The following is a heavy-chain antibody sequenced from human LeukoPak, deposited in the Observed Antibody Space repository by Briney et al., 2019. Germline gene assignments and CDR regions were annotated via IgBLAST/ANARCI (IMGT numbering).Heavy chain of an antibody. Sequence: PSETLSLTCTVSGASISSCYWYWIRQPPGKGLEWIGYIHYSGDINYNPSLKSRVTISAYTSKNQLSLKLSSVTAADTAVYYCARVGCSGGSCYHDYWGQGTLVTVSS. D-gene: IGHD2-15*01. CDR2: IHYSGDI. J-gene: IGHJ4*02. CDR1: GASISSCY. CDR3: ARVGCSGGSCYHDY. V-gene: IGHV4-59*01.